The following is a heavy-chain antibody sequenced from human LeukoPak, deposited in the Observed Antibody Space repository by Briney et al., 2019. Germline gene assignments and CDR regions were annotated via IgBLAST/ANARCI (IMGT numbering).Heavy chain of an antibody. CDR1: GGSVSSSSYY. CDR2: FHYSGST. V-gene: IGHV4-39*01. D-gene: IGHD2-21*02. Sequence: SETLSLTCSVSGGSVSSSSYYWGWVRQPPGKGLEWIGSFHYSGSTYYNPSLKSRVTISGDTSKYQFSLKLRSVTAADTAVYYCASLVVVVVTASEIDYWGQGTLVTVSS. CDR3: ASLVVVVVTASEIDY. J-gene: IGHJ4*02.